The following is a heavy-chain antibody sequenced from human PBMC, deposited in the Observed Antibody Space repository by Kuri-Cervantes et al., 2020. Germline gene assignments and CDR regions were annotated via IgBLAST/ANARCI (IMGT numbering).Heavy chain of an antibody. Sequence: SETLSLTCTVSGGSVSSGSYYWSWIRQPPGKGPEWIGYIYYSGSTNYNPSLKSRVTISVDTSKNQFSLKLSSVTAADTAVYYCARLGAGYGSGSYDYWGQGTLVTVSS. D-gene: IGHD3-10*01. CDR2: IYYSGST. V-gene: IGHV4-61*01. J-gene: IGHJ4*02. CDR3: ARLGAGYGSGSYDY. CDR1: GGSVSSGSYY.